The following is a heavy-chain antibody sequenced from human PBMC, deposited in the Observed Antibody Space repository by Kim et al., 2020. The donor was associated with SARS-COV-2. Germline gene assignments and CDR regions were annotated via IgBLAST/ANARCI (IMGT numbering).Heavy chain of an antibody. V-gene: IGHV3-15*01. CDR3: TTYDLDTVGSYFFDH. CDR1: GFTVSNGW. J-gene: IGHJ4*02. D-gene: IGHD3-22*01. Sequence: GGSLRLSCEASGFTVSNGWMIWVRQAPGKGLEWVGRIKSKDAGETIDYAPPVKGRFSISRDDSANTVYLQMSSLKTEDTAVYYCTTYDLDTVGSYFFDHWGQGTLVTVSS. CDR2: IKSKDAGETI.